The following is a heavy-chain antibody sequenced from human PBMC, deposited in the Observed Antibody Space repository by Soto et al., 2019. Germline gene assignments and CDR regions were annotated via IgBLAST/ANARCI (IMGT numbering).Heavy chain of an antibody. CDR2: IYWDDDK. Sequence: QITLKESGPTLAKPTQTLTLTCTFSGFSLSTSGVGVGWIRQPPGKALEWLALIYWDDDKRYSPSLKSRLTITKDTSKNQVVLTMTNMDPVDTATYYCAYSRYTGSGVDYWGQGTLVTVSS. CDR1: GFSLSTSGVG. D-gene: IGHD3-10*01. J-gene: IGHJ4*02. CDR3: AYSRYTGSGVDY. V-gene: IGHV2-5*02.